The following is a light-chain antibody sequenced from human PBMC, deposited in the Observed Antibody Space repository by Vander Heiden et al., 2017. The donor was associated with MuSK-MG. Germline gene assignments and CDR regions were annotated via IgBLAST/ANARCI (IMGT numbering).Light chain of an antibody. CDR2: AAS. J-gene: IGKJ1*01. CDR1: QSVSSY. CDR3: QQSDSMQWT. Sequence: DIQMTQSPSSLSASVGDRVTITCRASQSVSSYLNWYQHKAGEGPKLLIYAASSLHSGVPSRFSGSGSGTDFTLTINRLQPEELATYYCQQSDSMQWTFGQGTKVEIK. V-gene: IGKV1-39*01.